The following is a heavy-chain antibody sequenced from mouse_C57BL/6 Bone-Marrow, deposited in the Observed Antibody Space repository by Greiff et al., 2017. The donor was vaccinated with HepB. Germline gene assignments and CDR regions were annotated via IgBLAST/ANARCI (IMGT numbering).Heavy chain of an antibody. CDR2: IWSGGST. Sequence: QVQLKESGPGLVQPSQSLSITCTVSGFSLTSYGVHWVRQSPGKGLEWLGVIWSGGSTDYNAAFISRLSISKDNSKSQVFFKMNSLQADDTAIYYCARPQGLVDGYYVFAYWGQGTLVTVSA. D-gene: IGHD2-3*01. CDR3: ARPQGLVDGYYVFAY. CDR1: GFSLTSYG. V-gene: IGHV2-2*01. J-gene: IGHJ3*01.